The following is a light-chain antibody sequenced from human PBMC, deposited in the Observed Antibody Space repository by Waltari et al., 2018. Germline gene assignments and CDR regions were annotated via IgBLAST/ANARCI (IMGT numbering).Light chain of an antibody. J-gene: IGLJ3*02. Sequence: QAVLTQPSSLSASPGASPSLTCALRSGMNVCTYRIYWYQQKPGSPPQYLLTYKSDSDKQQGSGVPSRFSGSKDASANAGILLISGLQSEDEADYYCMIWHSSAWVFGGGTKLTVL. CDR1: SGMNVCTYR. V-gene: IGLV5-45*03. CDR2: YKSDSDK. CDR3: MIWHSSAWV.